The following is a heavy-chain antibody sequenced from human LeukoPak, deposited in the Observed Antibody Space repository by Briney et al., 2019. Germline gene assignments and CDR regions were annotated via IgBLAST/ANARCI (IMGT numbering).Heavy chain of an antibody. CDR2: IYYTGST. V-gene: IGHV4-59*08. Sequence: SETLSLTCTVAGGSISSYYWSWIRQPPGKGLEWIGYIYYTGSTNYNPSLRSRVTISVDTSKNQYSLKLRSVPAADTAVYYCASDMFYYDSSGYYTPGYFVYWGQGTPVTVSS. CDR1: GGSISSYY. CDR3: ASDMFYYDSSGYYTPGYFVY. D-gene: IGHD3-22*01. J-gene: IGHJ4*02.